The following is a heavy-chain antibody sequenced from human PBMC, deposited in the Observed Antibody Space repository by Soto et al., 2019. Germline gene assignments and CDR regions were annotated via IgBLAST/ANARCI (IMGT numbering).Heavy chain of an antibody. CDR3: ATYSSGYYYLALDY. CDR2: IIPIFGTA. J-gene: IGHJ4*02. V-gene: IGHV1-69*13. D-gene: IGHD3-22*01. Sequence: SVKVSCKASGGTFSSYAISWVRQAPGQGLEWMGGIIPIFGTANYAQKFQGRVTITADESTSTAYMELSSLRPEDTAVYYCATYSSGYYYLALDYWGQGTLVTVSS. CDR1: GGTFSSYA.